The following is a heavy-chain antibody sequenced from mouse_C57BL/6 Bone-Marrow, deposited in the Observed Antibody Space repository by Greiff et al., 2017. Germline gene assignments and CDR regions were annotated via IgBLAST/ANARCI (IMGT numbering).Heavy chain of an antibody. V-gene: IGHV1-55*01. Sequence: VQLQQPGAELVKPGASVKMSCKASGYTFTSYWITWVKQRPGQGLEWIGDIYPGSGSTNYNEKFKSKATLTVDTSSSTAYMQLSSLTSEDSAVYYCARCLYDYPYYFDYWGQGTTLTVSS. J-gene: IGHJ2*01. D-gene: IGHD2-4*01. CDR1: GYTFTSYW. CDR3: ARCLYDYPYYFDY. CDR2: IYPGSGST.